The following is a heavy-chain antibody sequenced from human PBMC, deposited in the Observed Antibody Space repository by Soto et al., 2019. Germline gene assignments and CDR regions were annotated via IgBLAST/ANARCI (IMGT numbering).Heavy chain of an antibody. J-gene: IGHJ5*02. V-gene: IGHV4-39*01. CDR2: IYYSGST. CDR3: ATTFSRFLNWFDP. Sequence: SKPLSITFTVSSGSISSSSYYWGWIRQPPGKGLEWIGSIYYSGSTYYNPSLKSRVTISVDTSKNQFSLKLSSVTAADTAVYYCATTFSRFLNWFDPWGQGTLVTVSS. D-gene: IGHD3-3*02. CDR1: SGSISSSSYY.